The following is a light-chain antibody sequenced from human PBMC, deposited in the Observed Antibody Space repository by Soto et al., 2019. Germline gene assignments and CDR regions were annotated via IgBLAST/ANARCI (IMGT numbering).Light chain of an antibody. CDR2: EGG. CDR3: CSYAGSSTYV. V-gene: IGLV2-23*01. CDR1: SSDVGSYNL. J-gene: IGLJ1*01. Sequence: QTVVTQPASVSGSPGQSITISCTGTSSDVGSYNLVSWYQQHPGKAPKLMIYEGGKRPSGVSNRFSASKSGNTASLTISGLQAEDEADYYCCSYAGSSTYVFGTGTKLTVL.